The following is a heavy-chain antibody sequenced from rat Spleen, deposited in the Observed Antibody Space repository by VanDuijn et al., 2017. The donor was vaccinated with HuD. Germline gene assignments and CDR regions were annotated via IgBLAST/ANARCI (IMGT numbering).Heavy chain of an antibody. V-gene: IGHV5-7*01. J-gene: IGHJ1*01. Sequence: EVQLVESGGGLVQPGRSMKLSCAASGFTFSHYDMAWVRQAQKKGLEWVAFISYDGSSTYYRDSVKGRFTISRDNAKSTLYLQMDSLRSEDTATYYCARHSGYTWYFDFWGPGTMVTVSS. CDR2: ISYDGSST. CDR1: GFTFSHYD. D-gene: IGHD1-4*01. CDR3: ARHSGYTWYFDF.